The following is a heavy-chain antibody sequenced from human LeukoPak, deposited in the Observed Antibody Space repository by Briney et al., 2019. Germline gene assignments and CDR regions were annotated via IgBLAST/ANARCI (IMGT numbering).Heavy chain of an antibody. CDR1: GGSISSSNFY. J-gene: IGHJ4*02. CDR2: IYYSGST. CDR3: ARPISSSWYYARGFDY. Sequence: SETLSLTCTVSGGSISSSNFYWGWIRQPPGKGLEWIGSIYYSGSTYYNPSLKSRVTISVDTSKNQFSLKLSSVTAADTAVYYCARPISSSWYYARGFDYWGQGTLVTVSS. V-gene: IGHV4-39*07. D-gene: IGHD6-13*01.